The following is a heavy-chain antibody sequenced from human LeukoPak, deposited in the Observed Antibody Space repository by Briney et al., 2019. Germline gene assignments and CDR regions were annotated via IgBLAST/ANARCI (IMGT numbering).Heavy chain of an antibody. CDR2: ITGSGGST. V-gene: IGHV3-23*01. Sequence: GASLRLSCAASGFIFSNYAMSWVRQAPGKGLEWVSAITGSGGSTYYADSVKGRFTISRDNSKNTLYLQMNSLRAEDTAVYYCAKWGDYDALTGYYVSDYWGQGTLVTVSS. CDR3: AKWGDYDALTGYYVSDY. D-gene: IGHD3-9*01. J-gene: IGHJ4*02. CDR1: GFIFSNYA.